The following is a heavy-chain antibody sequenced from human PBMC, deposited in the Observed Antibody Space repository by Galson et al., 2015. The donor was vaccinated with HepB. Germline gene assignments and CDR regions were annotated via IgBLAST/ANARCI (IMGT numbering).Heavy chain of an antibody. CDR3: AREQQLVSLYY. Sequence: SVKVSCKASGYTFTGYYMHWVRQAPGQGLEWMGRINPNSGGTDYAQKFQGRVTMTRDTSISTAYMELSRLRSDDTAVYYCAREQQLVSLYYWGQGTLVTVSS. V-gene: IGHV1-2*06. J-gene: IGHJ4*02. CDR1: GYTFTGYY. CDR2: INPNSGGT. D-gene: IGHD6-13*01.